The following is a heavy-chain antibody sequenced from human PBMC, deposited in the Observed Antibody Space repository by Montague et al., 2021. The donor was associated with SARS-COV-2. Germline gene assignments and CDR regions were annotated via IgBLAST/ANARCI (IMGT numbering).Heavy chain of an antibody. D-gene: IGHD6-19*01. J-gene: IGHJ4*02. CDR1: GFTFSSYG. Sequence: SLRLSCAASGFTFSSYGMHWVRQAPGKGLEWVAVIWYDGSNKYYADSVKGRFTISRDNSKNTLYLQMNSLRAEDTAVYYCARDRGIVVTGTLYYFDYWGQGTRVTVSS. CDR3: ARDRGIVVTGTLYYFDY. V-gene: IGHV3-33*01. CDR2: IWYDGSNK.